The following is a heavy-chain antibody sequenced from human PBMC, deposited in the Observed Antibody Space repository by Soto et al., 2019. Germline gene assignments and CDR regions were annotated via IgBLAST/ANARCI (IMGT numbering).Heavy chain of an antibody. Sequence: LRLSCAASGFTFSNAWMNWVRQAPGKGLEWVGRIKSKTDGGTTDYAAPVKGRFTISRDDSKNTLYLQMNSLKTEDTAVYYCTTASSTYYDFWSGVYYYYGMDVWGQGTTVTVSS. D-gene: IGHD3-3*01. J-gene: IGHJ6*02. CDR1: GFTFSNAW. CDR3: TTASSTYYDFWSGVYYYYGMDV. V-gene: IGHV3-15*07. CDR2: IKSKTDGGTT.